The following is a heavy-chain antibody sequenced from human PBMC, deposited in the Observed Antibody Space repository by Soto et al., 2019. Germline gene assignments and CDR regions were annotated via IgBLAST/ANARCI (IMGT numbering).Heavy chain of an antibody. Sequence: GGSLRLSCAASEFTFDKYYMTWVRQAPGKGPEWVANIKPDGSEQYYVDSVKGRFTISRDNANNSLYLQMNSLRAEDTAVYFCARGNWNYYYGFDVWGQGTTVTVSS. CDR3: ARGNWNYYYGFDV. D-gene: IGHD1-20*01. CDR2: IKPDGSEQ. J-gene: IGHJ6*02. CDR1: EFTFDKYY. V-gene: IGHV3-7*01.